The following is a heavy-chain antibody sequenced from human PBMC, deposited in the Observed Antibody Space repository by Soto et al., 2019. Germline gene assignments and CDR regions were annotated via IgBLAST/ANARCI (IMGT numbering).Heavy chain of an antibody. V-gene: IGHV4-34*01. J-gene: IGHJ5*02. CDR2: INHSGST. D-gene: IGHD5-18*01. Sequence: PAETLSLTCAVYGGSFSGYYWSWIRQPPGKGLEWIGEINHSGSTNYNPSLKSRVTISVDTSKNQFSLKLSSVTAADTAVYYCARGRNGTQPGYRFDPWGQGNLVTVSS. CDR1: GGSFSGYY. CDR3: ARGRNGTQPGYRFDP.